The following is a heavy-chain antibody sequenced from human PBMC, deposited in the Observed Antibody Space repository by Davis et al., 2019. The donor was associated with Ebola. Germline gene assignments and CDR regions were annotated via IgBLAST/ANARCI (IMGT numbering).Heavy chain of an antibody. CDR1: GFTFSNYW. Sequence: GGSLRLSCVASGFTFSNYWMSWVRQAPGTGQEWVANIKQDGSEKYYVDSVKGRFTISRDNAKNSLYLQMNGLRAEDMALYYCAKATTVTTFRYAFDMWGQGTMVTVS. V-gene: IGHV3-7*03. CDR2: IKQDGSEK. CDR3: AKATTVTTFRYAFDM. J-gene: IGHJ3*02. D-gene: IGHD4-11*01.